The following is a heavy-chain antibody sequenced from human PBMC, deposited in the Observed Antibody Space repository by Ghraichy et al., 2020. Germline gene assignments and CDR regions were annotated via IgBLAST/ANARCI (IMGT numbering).Heavy chain of an antibody. CDR2: ISGSGGST. V-gene: IGHV3-23*01. CDR1: GFTFGSYA. CDR3: AKEGSARLGDYYYYGMDV. Sequence: GGSLRLSCAASGFTFGSYAMSWVRQAPGKGLEWVSAISGSGGSTYYADSVKGRFTISRDNSKNTLYLQMNSLRAEDTAVYYCAKEGSARLGDYYYYGMDVWGQGTTVTVSS. J-gene: IGHJ6*02. D-gene: IGHD6-25*01.